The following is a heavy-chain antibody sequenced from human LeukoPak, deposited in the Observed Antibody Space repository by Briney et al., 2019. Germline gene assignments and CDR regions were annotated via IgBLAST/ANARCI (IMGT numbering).Heavy chain of an antibody. Sequence: GRSLRLSCAASGFTFSSYGMHWVRQAPGKGLEWVAVISYDGSNKYYADSVKGRFTISRDNSKNTLYLQMNSLRAEDTAVYYCAKNYGSSWTGSFDYWSQGTLVTVSS. J-gene: IGHJ4*02. V-gene: IGHV3-30*18. CDR3: AKNYGSSWTGSFDY. D-gene: IGHD6-13*01. CDR1: GFTFSSYG. CDR2: ISYDGSNK.